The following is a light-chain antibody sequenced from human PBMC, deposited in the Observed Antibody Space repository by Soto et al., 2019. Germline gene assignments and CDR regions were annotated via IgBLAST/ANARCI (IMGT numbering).Light chain of an antibody. Sequence: QSVLTQPASMSGSPGQSITIFCTGTSXDVGGYNYVSWYQQHPGKAPKLMIYEVSNRPSGVSNRFSGSKSGNTASLTISGLQAEDEADYYCSSYTSSSTLDVFGTGTKVTVL. CDR3: SSYTSSSTLDV. V-gene: IGLV2-14*01. CDR2: EVS. J-gene: IGLJ1*01. CDR1: SXDVGGYNY.